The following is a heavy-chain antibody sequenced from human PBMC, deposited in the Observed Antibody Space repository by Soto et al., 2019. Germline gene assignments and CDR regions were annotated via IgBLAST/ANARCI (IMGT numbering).Heavy chain of an antibody. J-gene: IGHJ5*02. Sequence: QVRLQESGPGLVKPSKTLSLTCSVSGGSISSPGYYWTWIRQQPGKSLEWIGHIFHSGTTSYNPSLQSRVTISSETSENQFSLNLTSVTAADPAVYFCATGRWGAYGSPAGWFAPWGRGTLVSVSS. CDR1: GGSISSPGYY. V-gene: IGHV4-31*03. CDR3: ATGRWGAYGSPAGWFAP. CDR2: IFHSGTT. D-gene: IGHD3-16*01.